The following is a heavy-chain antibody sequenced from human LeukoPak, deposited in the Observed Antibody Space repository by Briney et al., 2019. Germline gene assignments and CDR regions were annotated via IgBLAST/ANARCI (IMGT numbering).Heavy chain of an antibody. CDR1: GFTFSSYG. CDR3: ATSITMFDY. CDR2: ISYDGSNK. J-gene: IGHJ4*02. V-gene: IGHV3-30*03. D-gene: IGHD3-10*01. Sequence: GRSLRLSCAASGFTFSSYGMHWVRQAPGKGLEWVAVISYDGSNKYYADSVKGRFTISRDNSKNTLYLQMNSLRAEDTAVYYCATSITMFDYWGQGTLVTVSS.